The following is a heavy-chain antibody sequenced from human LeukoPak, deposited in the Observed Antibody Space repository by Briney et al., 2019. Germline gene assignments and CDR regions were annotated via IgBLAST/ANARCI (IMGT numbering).Heavy chain of an antibody. V-gene: IGHV3-23*01. CDR3: AKGYTYYYGSGSLYGGYYFDY. J-gene: IGHJ4*02. CDR1: GFTFSSYG. D-gene: IGHD3-10*01. Sequence: GGSLRLSCAASGFTFSSYGMSWVRQAPGKGLEGVSAISGSGGSTYYADSVKGRFTISRDNSKNTLYLQMNSLRAEDTAVYYCAKGYTYYYGSGSLYGGYYFDYWGQGTLVTVSS. CDR2: ISGSGGST.